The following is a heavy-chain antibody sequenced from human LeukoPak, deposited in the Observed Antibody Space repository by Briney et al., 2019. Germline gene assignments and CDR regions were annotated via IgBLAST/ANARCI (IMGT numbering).Heavy chain of an antibody. V-gene: IGHV3-7*01. CDR3: ARHLSGVTGYTYGRGIDY. CDR2: IKKDGSEK. D-gene: IGHD5-18*01. Sequence: ETLSLTCAVYGGSFSGYYWSWVRQAPGKGLEWVANIKKDGSEKYSVDSVKGRFTISRDNAKKSLYLQMNSLRAEDMAVYYCARHLSGVTGYTYGRGIDYWGQETLVTVSS. J-gene: IGHJ4*02. CDR1: GGSFSGYY.